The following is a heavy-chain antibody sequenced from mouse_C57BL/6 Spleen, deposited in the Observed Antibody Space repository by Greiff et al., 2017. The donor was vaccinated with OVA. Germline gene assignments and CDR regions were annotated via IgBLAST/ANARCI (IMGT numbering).Heavy chain of an antibody. CDR3: ARSPYGSSYVDY. J-gene: IGHJ2*01. D-gene: IGHD1-1*01. V-gene: IGHV1-80*01. CDR1: GYAFSSYW. Sequence: VKLQESGAELVKPGASVKISCKASGYAFSSYWMNWVKQRPGKGLEWIGQIYPGDGDTNYNGKFKGKATLTADKSSSTAYMQLSSLTSEDSAVYFCARSPYGSSYVDYWGQGTTLTVSS. CDR2: IYPGDGDT.